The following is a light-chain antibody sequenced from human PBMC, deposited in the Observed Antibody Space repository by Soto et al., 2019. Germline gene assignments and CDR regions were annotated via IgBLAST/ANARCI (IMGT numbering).Light chain of an antibody. Sequence: QSVLTQPPSASGTPGQRVTISCSGSDSNIGSNGVNWYQHLPAMATKLLTHGNDHRPSGVAYRFSGSKSGASASLVISGLQSEDEADYYCAALDDILNGWVFGGGTTLTVL. CDR1: DSNIGSNG. CDR3: AALDDILNGWV. V-gene: IGLV1-44*01. CDR2: GND. J-gene: IGLJ3*02.